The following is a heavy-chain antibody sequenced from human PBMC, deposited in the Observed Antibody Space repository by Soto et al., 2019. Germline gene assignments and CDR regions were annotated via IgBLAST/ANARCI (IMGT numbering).Heavy chain of an antibody. J-gene: IGHJ4*02. D-gene: IGHD2-2*01. CDR2: ISYDGSNK. V-gene: IGHV3-30*18. Sequence: PGGSLRLSCAASGFTFSSYGMHWVRQAPGKGLEWVAVISYDGSNKYYADSVKGRFTISRDNSKNTLYLQMNSLRAEDTAVYYCAKVGHCSSTSCSLPPDYWGQGT. CDR3: AKVGHCSSTSCSLPPDY. CDR1: GFTFSSYG.